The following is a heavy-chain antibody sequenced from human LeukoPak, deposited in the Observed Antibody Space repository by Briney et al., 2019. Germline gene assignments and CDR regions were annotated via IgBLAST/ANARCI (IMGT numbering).Heavy chain of an antibody. D-gene: IGHD5-24*01. J-gene: IGHJ4*02. Sequence: PGGSLRLSCAASGFTFDDYAMHWVRQAPGKGLEWVSGISWNSGSIGYADSVKGRFTISRDNAENSLYLQMNSLRAEDTALYYCARSRDGYSHFDYWGQGTLVTVSS. CDR1: GFTFDDYA. V-gene: IGHV3-9*01. CDR3: ARSRDGYSHFDY. CDR2: ISWNSGSI.